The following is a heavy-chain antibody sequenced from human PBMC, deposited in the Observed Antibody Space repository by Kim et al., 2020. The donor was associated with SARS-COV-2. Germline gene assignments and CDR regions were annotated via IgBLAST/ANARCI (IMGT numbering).Heavy chain of an antibody. J-gene: IGHJ6*03. Sequence: ANALKAPFTTSRDNAKNSLYLQMTSLKADDTAVYYCASLPYYYYYMDVWGKGTTVTVSS. V-gene: IGHV3-48*03. CDR3: ASLPYYYYYMDV.